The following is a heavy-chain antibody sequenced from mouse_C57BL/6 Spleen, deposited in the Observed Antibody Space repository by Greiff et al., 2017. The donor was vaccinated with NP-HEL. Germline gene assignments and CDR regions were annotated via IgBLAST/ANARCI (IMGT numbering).Heavy chain of an antibody. CDR1: GFTFSSYA. V-gene: IGHV5-4*03. CDR2: ISDGGSYT. D-gene: IGHD2-3*01. CDR3: ARVWLLREYFDV. J-gene: IGHJ1*03. Sequence: EVKVVESGGGLVKPGGSLKLSCAASGFTFSSYAMSWVRQTPEKRLEWVATISDGGSYTYYPDNVKGRFTISRDNAKNNLYLQMSHLKSEDTAMYYCARVWLLREYFDVWGTGTTVTVSS.